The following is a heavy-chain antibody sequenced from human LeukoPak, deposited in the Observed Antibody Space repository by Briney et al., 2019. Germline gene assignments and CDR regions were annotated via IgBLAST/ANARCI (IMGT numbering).Heavy chain of an antibody. Sequence: PGGSLRLSCAASGFTFSSYSMNWVRQAPGKGLEWVSYISSSSSTIYYADSVKGRFTISRDNAKNSLYLQMNSLRAEDTAVYYCARAGYPAHFDYWGQGTLVTVSS. CDR3: ARAGYPAHFDY. D-gene: IGHD3-16*02. J-gene: IGHJ4*02. V-gene: IGHV3-48*04. CDR2: ISSSSSTI. CDR1: GFTFSSYS.